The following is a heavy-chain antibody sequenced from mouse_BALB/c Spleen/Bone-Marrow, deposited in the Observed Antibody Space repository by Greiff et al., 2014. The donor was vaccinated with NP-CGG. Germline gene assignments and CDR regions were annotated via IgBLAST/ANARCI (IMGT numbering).Heavy chain of an antibody. CDR3: ARSRMRYGAMDY. Sequence: EVNVVESGGGLVKPGGSLELSCAASGFTFSDYYIYWFRRTPEKRLEWFATISDGGNYSYYPDSVKGRFTIDRDNAKNNLYLQMSSLKSEDTAMYYCARSRMRYGAMDYWGQGTSVTVFS. CDR2: ISDGGNYS. J-gene: IGHJ4*01. D-gene: IGHD2-10*02. CDR1: GFTFSDYY. V-gene: IGHV5-4*02.